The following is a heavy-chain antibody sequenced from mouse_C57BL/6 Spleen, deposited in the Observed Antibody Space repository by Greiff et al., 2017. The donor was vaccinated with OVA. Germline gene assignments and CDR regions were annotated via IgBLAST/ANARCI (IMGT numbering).Heavy chain of an antibody. CDR1: GFTFSDYG. CDR3: ARRIYGEGYYFDY. Sequence: EVQRVESGGGLVKPGGSLKLSCAASGFTFSDYGMHWVRQAPEKGLEWVAYISSGSSTIYYADTVKGRFTISRDNAKNTLFLQMTSLRSEDTAMYYCARRIYGEGYYFDYWGQGTTLTVSS. V-gene: IGHV5-17*01. D-gene: IGHD1-1*01. J-gene: IGHJ2*01. CDR2: ISSGSSTI.